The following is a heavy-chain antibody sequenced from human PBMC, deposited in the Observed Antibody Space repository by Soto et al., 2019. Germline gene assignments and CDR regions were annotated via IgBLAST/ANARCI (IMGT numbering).Heavy chain of an antibody. D-gene: IGHD1-26*01. Sequence: GGSLRLSCAASGFTFSSYWMSWVRQAPGKGLEWVANIKQDGSEKYYVDSVKGRFTISRDNAKNSLYLQMNSLRAEDTAVYYCARDLWLVGATTRDYYYYGMDVWGQGTTVTVSS. J-gene: IGHJ6*02. CDR1: GFTFSSYW. CDR3: ARDLWLVGATTRDYYYYGMDV. CDR2: IKQDGSEK. V-gene: IGHV3-7*01.